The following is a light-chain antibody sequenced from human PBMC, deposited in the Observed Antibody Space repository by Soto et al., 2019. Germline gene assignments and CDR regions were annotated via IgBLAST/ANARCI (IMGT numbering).Light chain of an antibody. Sequence: DVQMTQSPSSLSASVGDRVTITCRASRDISSPLAWYQQKPGKVPKLLIYAASSLHAGVQSRFSGSGSGTFFTLTINSLQPEDVATYYCQKYNCAPYTFGRGTRLEIK. CDR3: QKYNCAPYT. V-gene: IGKV1-27*01. CDR1: RDISSP. J-gene: IGKJ2*01. CDR2: AAS.